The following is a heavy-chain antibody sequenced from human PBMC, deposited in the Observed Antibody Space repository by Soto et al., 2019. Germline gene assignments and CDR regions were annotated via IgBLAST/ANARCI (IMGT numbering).Heavy chain of an antibody. Sequence: QVQLVQSGAEVKKPGASVKVSCKASGYTFTSYYMHWVRQAPGQGLEWMGIINPSGGSTSYAQKFQGRVTMTRDTSTSTVYMELSSLRSEDTAVYYCARRGGIVGGATPGNFDYWGQGTLVTVSS. CDR3: ARRGGIVGGATPGNFDY. J-gene: IGHJ4*02. V-gene: IGHV1-46*01. CDR1: GYTFTSYY. D-gene: IGHD1-26*01. CDR2: INPSGGST.